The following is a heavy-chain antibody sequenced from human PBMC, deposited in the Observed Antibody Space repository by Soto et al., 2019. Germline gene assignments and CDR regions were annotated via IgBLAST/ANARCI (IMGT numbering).Heavy chain of an antibody. Sequence: GASVKVSCKASGYTFTSYYMHWVRQAPGQGLEWMGIINPSGGSTSYAQKFQGRVTITADESTSTAYMELSSLRSEDTAVYYCAKEIASIAARPGYYYYYGMDVWGQGTTVTVSS. CDR1: GYTFTSYY. CDR2: INPSGGST. D-gene: IGHD6-6*01. V-gene: IGHV1-46*01. J-gene: IGHJ6*02. CDR3: AKEIASIAARPGYYYYYGMDV.